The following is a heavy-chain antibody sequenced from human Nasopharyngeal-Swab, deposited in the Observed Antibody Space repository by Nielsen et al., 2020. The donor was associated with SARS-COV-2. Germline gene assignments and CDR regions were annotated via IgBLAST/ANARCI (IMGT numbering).Heavy chain of an antibody. J-gene: IGHJ4*02. CDR3: ARGRRGIVGATVYYFDY. CDR1: GYTFTSSD. D-gene: IGHD1-26*01. V-gene: IGHV1-8*01. Sequence: ASVKVSCKASGYTFTSSDINWVRQATGQGLEWMGWMNPNSVNTGYAQKFQGRVTMTRNTSISTAYMELSSLRSEDTAVYYCARGRRGIVGATVYYFDYWGQGTLVTVSS. CDR2: MNPNSVNT.